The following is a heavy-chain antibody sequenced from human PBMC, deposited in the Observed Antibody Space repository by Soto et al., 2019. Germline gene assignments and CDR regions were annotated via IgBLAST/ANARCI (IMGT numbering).Heavy chain of an antibody. J-gene: IGHJ6*02. CDR1: GGTFSSYA. D-gene: IGHD6-13*01. CDR2: INPTSGNT. Sequence: GASVKVSCQASGGTFSSYAISWVRQAPGQGLEWVGIINPTSGNTTYPRKFQGRVTVTRDTSSTTVFMDLSSLRFEDTAIYFCARERKAAPGEDYYYGMDVWGQGTTVTVSS. CDR3: ARERKAAPGEDYYYGMDV. V-gene: IGHV1-46*01.